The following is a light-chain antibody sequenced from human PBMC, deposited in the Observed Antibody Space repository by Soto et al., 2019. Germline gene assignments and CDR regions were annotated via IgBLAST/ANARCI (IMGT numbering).Light chain of an antibody. V-gene: IGKV1-39*01. CDR2: GAS. Sequence: DIQMTQSPSSLSASVGDRVTITCRASQSISSYLNWYQQKPGKAPKVLISGASSLQSGVPLRFSGSGSGTDFTLTISSLKSEDFASYYCQQSHSTPLTFGGGTTVEIK. J-gene: IGKJ4*01. CDR3: QQSHSTPLT. CDR1: QSISSY.